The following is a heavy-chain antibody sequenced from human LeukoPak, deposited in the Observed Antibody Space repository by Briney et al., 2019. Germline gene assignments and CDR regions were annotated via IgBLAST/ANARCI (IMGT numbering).Heavy chain of an antibody. Sequence: GGSLRLSCAASGFTFGDYYMSWIRQAPGKGLEWVSYVTGSGDIKSYVDSVKGRFTISRDNAKNSLYLQMNSLRAEDTAVYYCAKIGRQLYYFDYWGQGTLVTVSS. V-gene: IGHV3-11*01. D-gene: IGHD6-13*01. CDR3: AKIGRQLYYFDY. CDR1: GFTFGDYY. CDR2: VTGSGDIK. J-gene: IGHJ4*02.